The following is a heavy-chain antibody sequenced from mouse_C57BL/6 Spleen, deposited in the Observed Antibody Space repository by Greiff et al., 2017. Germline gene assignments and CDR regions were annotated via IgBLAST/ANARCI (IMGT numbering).Heavy chain of an antibody. CDR3: ARHLYDYDGYYYAMDY. J-gene: IGHJ4*01. CDR2: IWSDGST. D-gene: IGHD2-4*01. CDR1: GFSLTSYG. Sequence: VKLVESGPGLVAPSQSLSITCTVSGFSLTSYGVHWVRQPPGKGLEWLVVIWSDGSTTYNSALKSRLSISKDNSKSQVFLKMNSLQTDDTAMYYCARHLYDYDGYYYAMDYWGQGTSVTVSS. V-gene: IGHV2-6-1*01.